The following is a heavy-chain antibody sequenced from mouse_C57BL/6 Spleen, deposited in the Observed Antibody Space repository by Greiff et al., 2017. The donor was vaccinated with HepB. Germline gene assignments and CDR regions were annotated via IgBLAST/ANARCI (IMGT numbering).Heavy chain of an antibody. CDR3: ARVGMGGFAY. J-gene: IGHJ3*01. CDR2: IYPGDGDT. Sequence: LLESGAELVKPGASVKISCKASGYAFSSYWMNWVKQRPGKGLEWIGQIYPGDGDTNYNGKFKGKATLTADKSSSTAYMQLSSLTSEDSAVYFCARVGMGGFAYWGQGTLVTVSA. V-gene: IGHV1-80*01. CDR1: GYAFSSYW.